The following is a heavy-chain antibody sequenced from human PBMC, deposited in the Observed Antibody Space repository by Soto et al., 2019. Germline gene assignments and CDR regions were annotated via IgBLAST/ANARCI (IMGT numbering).Heavy chain of an antibody. CDR3: ARGLILWFGELSRRGGYYYYMDV. D-gene: IGHD3-10*01. J-gene: IGHJ6*03. CDR2: INDSGNI. V-gene: IGHV4-34*01. Sequence: QVQLQQWGAGLLKPSETLSLTCAVYGGSFSGYQWSWIRQTPGKGLECIGEINDSGNINYNPSLKSRGSIFVDTAKKQLSLKLSSVTAADTAVYYCARGLILWFGELSRRGGYYYYMDVWGKGTKVTVSS. CDR1: GGSFSGYQ.